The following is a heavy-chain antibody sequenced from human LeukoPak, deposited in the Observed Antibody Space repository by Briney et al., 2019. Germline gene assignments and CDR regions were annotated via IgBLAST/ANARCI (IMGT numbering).Heavy chain of an antibody. Sequence: GASVKVSCKASGYTFTSYGISWVRQAPGQGLEWMGIINPSGGSTSYAQKFQGRVTMTRDTSTSTVYMELSSLRSEDTAVYYCARVGGFGELLADWGQGTLVTVSS. J-gene: IGHJ4*02. CDR2: INPSGGST. D-gene: IGHD3-10*01. CDR3: ARVGGFGELLAD. V-gene: IGHV1-46*01. CDR1: GYTFTSYG.